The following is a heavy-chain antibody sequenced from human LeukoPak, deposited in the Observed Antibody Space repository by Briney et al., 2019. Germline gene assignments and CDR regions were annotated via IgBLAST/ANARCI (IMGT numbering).Heavy chain of an antibody. J-gene: IGHJ4*02. Sequence: ETLSLTCTVSGGSISSSSYYWGWVRQPPGKGLEWVSSIFPSGGEIHYADSVRGRFTISRDNSKSTLSLQMNSLRAEDTAIYYCATYRQVLLPFESWGQGTLVTVSS. D-gene: IGHD2-8*02. CDR3: ATYRQVLLPFES. V-gene: IGHV3-23*01. CDR1: GGSISSSSYY. CDR2: IFPSGGEI.